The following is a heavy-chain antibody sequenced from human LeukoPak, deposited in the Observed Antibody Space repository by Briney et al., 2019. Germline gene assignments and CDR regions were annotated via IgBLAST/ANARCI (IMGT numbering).Heavy chain of an antibody. J-gene: IGHJ4*02. CDR1: GDSISSYY. CDR3: ARSYYDFLTGYYLDY. V-gene: IGHV4-4*09. CDR2: IYTSGTT. Sequence: SETLSLTCNVSGDSISSYYWSWIRQPPGEGLGWIGYIYTSGTTSYNPSLKSRVTISVDTSKNQFSLRLSSVTAADTAVYYCARSYYDFLTGYYLDYWGQGTLVTVSS. D-gene: IGHD3-9*01.